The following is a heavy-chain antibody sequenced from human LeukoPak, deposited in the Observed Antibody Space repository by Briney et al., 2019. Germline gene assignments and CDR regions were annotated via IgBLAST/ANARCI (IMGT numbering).Heavy chain of an antibody. J-gene: IGHJ4*02. CDR1: GFTFSSYA. CDR2: IYASGGA. Sequence: GRSLRLSCAASGFTFSSYAMHWVRQAPGQGLEWISIIYASGGAYHAESVKGRFSAFRDTSKNTIFLQMNNLRAGDTAMYYCVRRHDYWGQGTLVTVSS. V-gene: IGHV3-53*01. CDR3: VRRHDY.